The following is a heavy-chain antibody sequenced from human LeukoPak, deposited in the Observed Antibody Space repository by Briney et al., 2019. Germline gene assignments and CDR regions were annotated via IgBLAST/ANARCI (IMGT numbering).Heavy chain of an antibody. Sequence: PSETLSLTCTVSGGSISSSSYYWGWIRQPPGKGLSWIGSIYYSGSTYYNPSLKSRVTISVDTSKNQFSLKLSSVTAADTAVYYCARPQEDKLGYCSGGSCPGYFDYWGQGTLVTVSS. J-gene: IGHJ4*02. CDR3: ARPQEDKLGYCSGGSCPGYFDY. V-gene: IGHV4-39*01. CDR1: GGSISSSSYY. D-gene: IGHD2-15*01. CDR2: IYYSGST.